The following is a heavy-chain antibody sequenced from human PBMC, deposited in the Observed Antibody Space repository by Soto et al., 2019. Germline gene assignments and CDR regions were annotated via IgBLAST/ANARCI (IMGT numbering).Heavy chain of an antibody. CDR1: GYTFSKFG. J-gene: IGHJ5*02. V-gene: IGHV1-18*04. Sequence: AAVKVSCKASGYTFSKFGITWVRQAPGQGLEWMGWISTSNGKTKYAPKLQGRVTMTTDTSTTTAYMELRSLRSDDTAVYYCSTELRWEQSGDTWGQGTLVTVSS. CDR2: ISTSNGKT. D-gene: IGHD1-26*01. CDR3: STELRWEQSGDT.